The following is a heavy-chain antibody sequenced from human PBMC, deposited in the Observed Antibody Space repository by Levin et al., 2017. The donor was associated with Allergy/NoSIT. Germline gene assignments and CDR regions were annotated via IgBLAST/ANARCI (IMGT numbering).Heavy chain of an antibody. CDR3: ARISLLPGQRTSYIDH. CDR1: GFSLSTRGMC. V-gene: IGHV2-70*17. J-gene: IGHJ4*02. Sequence: SGPTLVKPTQTLTLTCTVSGFSLSTRGMCVSWIRQPPGKALEWLARLDWDDDKFYSTSLRTRLTISKATSKNQVVLTLTNMDPVDTATYFCARISLLPGQRTSYIDHWGQGSLVTVSS. D-gene: IGHD2-2*01. CDR2: LDWDDDK.